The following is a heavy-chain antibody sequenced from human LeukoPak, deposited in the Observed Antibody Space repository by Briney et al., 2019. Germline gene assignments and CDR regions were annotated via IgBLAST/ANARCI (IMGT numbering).Heavy chain of an antibody. J-gene: IGHJ4*02. V-gene: IGHV3-23*01. Sequence: PGGSLRLSCAASGFTFSTYAVHWVRQAPGRGLGWVSGISGSGSSTYFADSVKGRFAISRDNSKNTVFLQMNSLRAEDTAVYFCAKRTASGRPEYFDYWGQGTLVTVSS. CDR1: GFTFSTYA. CDR3: AKRTASGRPEYFDY. CDR2: ISGSGSST. D-gene: IGHD3-10*01.